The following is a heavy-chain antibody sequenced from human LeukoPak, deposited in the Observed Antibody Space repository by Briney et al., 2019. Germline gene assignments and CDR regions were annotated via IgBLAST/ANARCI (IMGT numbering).Heavy chain of an antibody. J-gene: IGHJ3*02. CDR3: ARVGSSLWSFDI. CDR1: GFTFSSYA. D-gene: IGHD1-26*01. Sequence: QPGGSLRLSCAASGFTFSSYAMSWVRQAPGKGPEWLANIKRDGSETYYADSVKGRFTISRDNAKNSLYLQMNSLRAEDTAVYYCARVGSSLWSFDIWGQGTMVTVSS. CDR2: IKRDGSET. V-gene: IGHV3-7*01.